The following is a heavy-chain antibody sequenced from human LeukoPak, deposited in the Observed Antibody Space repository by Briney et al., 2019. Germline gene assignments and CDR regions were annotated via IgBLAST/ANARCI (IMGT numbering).Heavy chain of an antibody. CDR2: ISGSGGST. CDR3: ARHYDFWSGYYRDYYYGMDV. J-gene: IGHJ6*02. D-gene: IGHD3-3*01. V-gene: IGHV3-23*01. Sequence: GGSLRLSCAASGFTFSSYAMSWVRQAPGKGLEWVSAISGSGGSTYYADSVKGRFTISRDNSKNTLYLQMNSLRAEDTAVYYCARHYDFWSGYYRDYYYGMDVWGQGTTVTVSS. CDR1: GFTFSSYA.